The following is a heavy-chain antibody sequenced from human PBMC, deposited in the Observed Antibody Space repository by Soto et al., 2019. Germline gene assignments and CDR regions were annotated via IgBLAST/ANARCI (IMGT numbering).Heavy chain of an antibody. J-gene: IGHJ4*02. CDR3: ANVPIWCSSTSCYTEGFDY. V-gene: IGHV3-23*01. D-gene: IGHD2-2*02. CDR1: GFTFSDYA. Sequence: GGSLRLSCTASGFTFSDYAMSWVRQPPGKGLEWVSVISAGGSAYYADSVKGRFTVSRANSKNTLYLQMNSLRAEDTAVYYCANVPIWCSSTSCYTEGFDYWGQGTLVTVSS. CDR2: ISAGGSA.